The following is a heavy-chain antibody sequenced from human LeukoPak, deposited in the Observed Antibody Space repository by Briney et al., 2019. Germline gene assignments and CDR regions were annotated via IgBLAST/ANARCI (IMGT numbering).Heavy chain of an antibody. Sequence: GGSLRLSCAASGFTVTTNHMRWVRQAPGKGLEWVSVIYGDDGTTYYADSVKGRFTISRDNSKNTLYLEMNSLRAEDTAVYYCAKEAALYSSSQNYYFDYWGQGTLVTVSS. J-gene: IGHJ4*02. V-gene: IGHV3-66*01. CDR3: AKEAALYSSSQNYYFDY. CDR2: IYGDDGTT. D-gene: IGHD6-13*01. CDR1: GFTVTTNH.